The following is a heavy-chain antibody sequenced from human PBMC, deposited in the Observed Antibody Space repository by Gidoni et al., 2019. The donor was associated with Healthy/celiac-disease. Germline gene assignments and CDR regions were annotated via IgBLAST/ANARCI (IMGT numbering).Heavy chain of an antibody. CDR2: IWYDGSNK. D-gene: IGHD6-19*01. CDR3: ARDMGRSYSSYYFDY. CDR1: GFTFGSYG. J-gene: IGHJ4*02. Sequence: QVQLVASGGGVVQPGRSLRLSCAASGFTFGSYGMHWVRQAPGKGLEWVAVIWYDGSNKYYADSVKGRFTISRDNSKNTLYLQMNSLRAEDTAVYYCARDMGRSYSSYYFDYWGQGTLVTVSS. V-gene: IGHV3-33*01.